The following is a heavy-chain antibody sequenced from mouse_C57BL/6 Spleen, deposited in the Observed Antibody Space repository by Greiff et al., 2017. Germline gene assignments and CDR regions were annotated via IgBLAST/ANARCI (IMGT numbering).Heavy chain of an antibody. J-gene: IGHJ4*01. V-gene: IGHV2-2*01. CDR2: IWSGGST. CDR1: GFSLTSYG. Sequence: VKLQESGPGLVQPSQSLSITCTVSGFSLTSYGVHWVRQSPGKGLEWLGVIWSGGSTDYNAAFISRLSISKDNSKSQVFFKMNSLQADDTAIYYCARESPYDGYSFMDYWGQGTSVTVSS. CDR3: ARESPYDGYSFMDY. D-gene: IGHD2-3*01.